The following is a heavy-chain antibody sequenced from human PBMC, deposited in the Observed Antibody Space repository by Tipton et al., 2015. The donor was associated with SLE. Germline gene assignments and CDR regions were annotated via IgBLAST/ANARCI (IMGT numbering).Heavy chain of an antibody. V-gene: IGHV4-30-4*01. Sequence: TLSLTCTVSGGSISSSSYYWSWIRQPPGKGLEWIGYIYYSGSTYYNPSLKSRVTISVDTSKNQFSLKLSSVTAADTAVYYCARVSTTVVTLRYWGQGTLVTVSS. J-gene: IGHJ4*02. D-gene: IGHD4-23*01. CDR3: ARVSTTVVTLRY. CDR2: IYYSGST. CDR1: GGSISSSSYY.